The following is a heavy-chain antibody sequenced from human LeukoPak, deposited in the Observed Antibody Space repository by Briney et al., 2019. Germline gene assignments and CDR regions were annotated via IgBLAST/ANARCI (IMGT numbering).Heavy chain of an antibody. CDR1: GFTFSSYW. J-gene: IGHJ6*03. Sequence: GGSLRLSCAASGFTFSSYWMSWVRQAPGKGLEWVANIKQDGSEKYYVDSVKGRFTISRDNAKNSLYLQMNSLRAEDTAVYYCARACYGFWSGYLDYYYYYYMDVWGKGTTVTVSS. D-gene: IGHD3-3*01. CDR3: ARACYGFWSGYLDYYYYYYMDV. V-gene: IGHV3-7*01. CDR2: IKQDGSEK.